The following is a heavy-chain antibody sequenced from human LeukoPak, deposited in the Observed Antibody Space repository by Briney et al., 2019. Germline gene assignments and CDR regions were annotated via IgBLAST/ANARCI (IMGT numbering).Heavy chain of an antibody. CDR1: GFAFSSYA. CDR3: AKDSDYYYDSSGYYPD. V-gene: IGHV3-23*01. D-gene: IGHD3-22*01. J-gene: IGHJ4*02. CDR2: ISDTGVNT. Sequence: PGGSLRLSCAASGFAFSSYAMSWVRQAPGKGLEWVSTISDTGVNTYYADSVKGRFTISRDNSRNTLYLQMNSLRAEDTAVYYCAKDSDYYYDSSGYYPDRGQGTLVTVSS.